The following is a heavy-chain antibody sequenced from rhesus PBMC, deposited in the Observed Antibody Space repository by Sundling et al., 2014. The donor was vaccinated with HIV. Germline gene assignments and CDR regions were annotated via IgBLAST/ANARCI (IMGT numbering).Heavy chain of an antibody. CDR1: GGSISRSNW. J-gene: IGHJ1*01. CDR3: AGEFREYFEF. CDR2: IYGSGGIREGTT. Sequence: QVQLQESGPAVVKPSETLSLTCAVSGGSISRSNWWNWIRQSPEKGLEWIGAIYGSGGIREGTTEYSPSLRSRVTISKDTSKNEFSLRLNSVTAADTAVYFCAGEFREYFEFWGQGVLVTVSP. V-gene: IGHV4-93*01.